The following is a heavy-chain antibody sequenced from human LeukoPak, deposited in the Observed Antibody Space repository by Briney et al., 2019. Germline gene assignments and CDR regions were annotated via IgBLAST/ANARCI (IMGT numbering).Heavy chain of an antibody. CDR3: ARVAPGHDIGRGYFDY. D-gene: IGHD2-21*01. Sequence: PGGSLRLSCAASGFTFSIYSMHWVRQAPGKGLEWISYITSNSGTIYYTDSVKGRFTISRDNAKNSLYLQMNSLRAEDTAVYYCARVAPGHDIGRGYFDYWGQGTLVTVSS. J-gene: IGHJ4*02. CDR2: ITSNSGTI. V-gene: IGHV3-48*01. CDR1: GFTFSIYS.